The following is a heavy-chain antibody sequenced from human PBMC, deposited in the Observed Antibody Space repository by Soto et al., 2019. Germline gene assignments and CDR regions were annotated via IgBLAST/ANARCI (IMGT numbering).Heavy chain of an antibody. Sequence: GGSLRLSCAASGFTFSDYYMSWIRQAPGKGLEWVSYISSSGSTIYYADSVKGRFTISRDNAKNSLYLQMNSLRAEDTAVYYCARPHCGGDCYSAPYWYFDLWGRGTLDTVSS. CDR2: ISSSGSTI. J-gene: IGHJ2*01. D-gene: IGHD2-21*02. CDR1: GFTFSDYY. CDR3: ARPHCGGDCYSAPYWYFDL. V-gene: IGHV3-11*01.